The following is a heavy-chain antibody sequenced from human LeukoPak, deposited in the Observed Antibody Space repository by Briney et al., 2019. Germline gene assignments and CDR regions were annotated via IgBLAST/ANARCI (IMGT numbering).Heavy chain of an antibody. Sequence: GGSLRLSCAASGFTFSNSAMNWVRRVPGKGLEWVSSIDYDSSHIYYAASVRGRFTISRDNARNSVYLQMNSLRVEDTAVYYCARDPLRYLRVGHYDYWGQGTLVAVSS. CDR2: IDYDSSHI. CDR3: ARDPLRYLRVGHYDY. J-gene: IGHJ4*02. CDR1: GFTFSNSA. D-gene: IGHD3-9*01. V-gene: IGHV3-21*01.